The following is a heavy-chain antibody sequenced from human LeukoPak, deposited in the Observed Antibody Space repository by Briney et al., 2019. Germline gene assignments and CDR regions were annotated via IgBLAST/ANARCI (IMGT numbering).Heavy chain of an antibody. D-gene: IGHD2-2*02. V-gene: IGHV3-21*01. CDR3: ARVGVVPAAIPVDGFDP. J-gene: IGHJ5*02. Sequence: GGSLRLSCAPSGFTFSSYSMNWVRQAPGKGLEWVSSISSSSSYIYYADSVKGRFTISRDNAKNSLYLQMNSLRAEDTAVYYCARVGVVPAAIPVDGFDPWGQGTLVTVSS. CDR1: GFTFSSYS. CDR2: ISSSSSYI.